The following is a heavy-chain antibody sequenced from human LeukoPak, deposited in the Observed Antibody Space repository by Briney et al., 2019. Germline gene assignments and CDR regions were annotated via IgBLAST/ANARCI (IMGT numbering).Heavy chain of an antibody. V-gene: IGHV3-48*01. CDR3: AREKIGYCSGGSCYSLYYYYMDV. Sequence: GGSLRLSYAASGFTFSSYSMNWVRQAPGKGLEWVSYISSSSSTIYYADSVKGRFTISRDNAKNSLYLQMNSLRAEDTAVYYCAREKIGYCSGGSCYSLYYYYMDVWGKGTTVTVSS. CDR2: ISSSSSTI. J-gene: IGHJ6*03. CDR1: GFTFSSYS. D-gene: IGHD2-15*01.